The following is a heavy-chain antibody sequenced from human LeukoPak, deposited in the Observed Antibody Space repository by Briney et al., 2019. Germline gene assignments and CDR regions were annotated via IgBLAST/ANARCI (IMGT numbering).Heavy chain of an antibody. CDR3: AKDTGVVVVAATPGGFGY. Sequence: GGSLRLSCAASGFTFSSYGMHWFRQAPGKGLEWVAVISYDGSNKYYADSVKGRFTISRDNSKNTLYLQMNSLRAEDTAVYYCAKDTGVVVVAATPGGFGYWGQGTLVTVSS. D-gene: IGHD2-15*01. J-gene: IGHJ4*02. CDR2: ISYDGSNK. CDR1: GFTFSSYG. V-gene: IGHV3-30*18.